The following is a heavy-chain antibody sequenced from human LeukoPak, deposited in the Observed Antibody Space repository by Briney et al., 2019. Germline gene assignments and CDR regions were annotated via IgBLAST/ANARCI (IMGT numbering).Heavy chain of an antibody. CDR2: IRSKAYGGTT. V-gene: IGHV3-49*04. D-gene: IGHD3-22*01. CDR1: GFTFGDYA. J-gene: IGHJ4*02. CDR3: TRDEDGYYDSSGYPVYYFDY. Sequence: GGSLRLSCTASGFTFGDYAMSWVRQAPGKGLEWVGFIRSKAYGGTTEYAASVKGRFTISRDDSKSIAYLQMNSLKTEDTAVYYRTRDEDGYYDSSGYPVYYFDYWGQGTLVTVSS.